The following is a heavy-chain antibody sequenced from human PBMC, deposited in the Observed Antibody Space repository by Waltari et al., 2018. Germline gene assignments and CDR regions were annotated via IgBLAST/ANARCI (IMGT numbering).Heavy chain of an antibody. J-gene: IGHJ3*02. CDR2: IYHSGST. Sequence: QLPLQESGPGLVKPSETLSLICTVSGGALSRRTYYWGCLLQHPGKGLEWIGEIYHSGSTNYNPSLKSRVTISVDKSKNQFSLKLSSVTAADTAVYYCARVASHAGSLTRVLDIWGQGTMVTVSS. D-gene: IGHD2-15*01. V-gene: IGHV4-39*07. CDR3: ARVASHAGSLTRVLDI. CDR1: GGALSRRTYY.